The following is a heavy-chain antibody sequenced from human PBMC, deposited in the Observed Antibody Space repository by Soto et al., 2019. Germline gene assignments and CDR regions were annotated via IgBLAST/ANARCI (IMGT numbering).Heavy chain of an antibody. D-gene: IGHD1-26*01. V-gene: IGHV4-59*01. CDR3: ARAMRGSYLRDVDY. CDR2: IYYSGST. J-gene: IGHJ4*02. Sequence: QVQLQESGPGLVKPSETLSLTCTVSGGSISSYYWSWIRQPPGKGLEWIGYIYYSGSTNYNPALKSRVTRSVDTAKNQVSRKLSAVTAADTAVEYCARAMRGSYLRDVDYWGQGTLVTVSS. CDR1: GGSISSYY.